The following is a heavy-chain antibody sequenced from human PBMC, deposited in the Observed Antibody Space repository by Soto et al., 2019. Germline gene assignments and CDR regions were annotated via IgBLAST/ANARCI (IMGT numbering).Heavy chain of an antibody. CDR1: GDSVSSNSAA. V-gene: IGHV6-1*01. Sequence: LSQTLSLACAISGDSVSSNSAAWNWIRQSPSRGLEWLGRTYYRSKWYNDYAASVKSRITINPDTSKNQFSLQLNSVTPEDTAVYYCARDWDQQQGLKYSSSSARGAPPHGGPNWLDPWRQGTLETVFS. D-gene: IGHD6-6*01. CDR2: TYYRSKWYN. J-gene: IGHJ5*02. CDR3: ARDWDQQQGLKYSSSSARGAPPHGGPNWLDP.